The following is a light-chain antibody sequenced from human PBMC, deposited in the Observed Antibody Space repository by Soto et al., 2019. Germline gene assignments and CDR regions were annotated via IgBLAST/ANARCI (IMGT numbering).Light chain of an antibody. CDR2: KAS. J-gene: IGKJ1*01. V-gene: IGKV1-5*03. CDR3: QPYNCYSEA. CDR1: QSISSW. Sequence: IHMTLTQSTLSGSVGNRVTLTCRASQSISSWLAWYQQKQGKAPKIVIYKASTLKSGVPSRFSGSRSGTEFTLTICSLQTDDLATYYCQPYNCYSEAFGQGANVDI.